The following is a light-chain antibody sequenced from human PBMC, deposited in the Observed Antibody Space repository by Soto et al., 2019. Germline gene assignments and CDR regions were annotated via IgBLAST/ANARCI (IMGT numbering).Light chain of an antibody. Sequence: QAVLTQPASVSGSPGQSITISCTGTSSDVGGYNYVSWYQQYPGKAPKVMIYEVTNRPSGVSNRFSGSRSGNTASLTISGLQAEDEADYYCSSYTSSNTLLFGGGTKLTVL. V-gene: IGLV2-14*01. CDR3: SSYTSSNTLL. CDR2: EVT. J-gene: IGLJ2*01. CDR1: SSDVGGYNY.